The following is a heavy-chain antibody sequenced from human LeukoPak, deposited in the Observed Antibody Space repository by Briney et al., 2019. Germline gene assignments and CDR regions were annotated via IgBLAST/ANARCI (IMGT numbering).Heavy chain of an antibody. V-gene: IGHV3-21*01. CDR1: AFTFSSYN. Sequence: GGSLRLSCTASAFTFSSYNMNWVRQAPGKGLEWVSSISSSSNYIFYTNSVKGRFTISRDNAKNSLYLQMNSLRAEDTAIYYCAKAYGSGSYYPDYWGQGTLVTVSS. CDR3: AKAYGSGSYYPDY. J-gene: IGHJ4*02. CDR2: ISSSSNYI. D-gene: IGHD3-10*01.